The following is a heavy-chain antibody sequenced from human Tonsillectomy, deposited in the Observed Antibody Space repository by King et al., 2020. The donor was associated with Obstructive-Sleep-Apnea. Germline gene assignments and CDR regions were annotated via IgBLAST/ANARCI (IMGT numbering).Heavy chain of an antibody. CDR3: AAGSWYYYGMDV. D-gene: IGHD6-13*01. CDR1: GYTFTSHD. Sequence: VQLVQSGAEVKKPGASVKVSCKASGYTFTSHDINWVRQATGQGLEWMGWMNPNSGNTGYAQKFQDRVTMTRDTSISTAYMELGSLRSEDTAVYYCAAGSWYYYGMDVWGQGTTVTVSS. CDR2: MNPNSGNT. V-gene: IGHV1-8*01. J-gene: IGHJ6*02.